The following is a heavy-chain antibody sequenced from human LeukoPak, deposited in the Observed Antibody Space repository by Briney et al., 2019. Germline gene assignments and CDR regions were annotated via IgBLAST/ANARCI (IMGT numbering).Heavy chain of an antibody. CDR1: GFTFSSYA. CDR2: ISYDGSNK. CDR3: ARDHGSSWPDY. J-gene: IGHJ4*02. Sequence: QPGRPLRLSCAASGFTFSSYAMHWVRQAPGKGLEWVAVISYDGSNKYYADSVKGRFTISRDNSKNTLYLQMNSLRAEDTAVYYCARDHGSSWPDYWGQGTLVTVSS. D-gene: IGHD6-13*01. V-gene: IGHV3-30-3*01.